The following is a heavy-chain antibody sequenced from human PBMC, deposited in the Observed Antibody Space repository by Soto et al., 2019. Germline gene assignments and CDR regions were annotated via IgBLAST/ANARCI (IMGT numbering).Heavy chain of an antibody. CDR3: ARAILVVALDY. CDR1: GFTFSSYA. D-gene: IGHD5-12*01. CDR2: ISYDGSNK. J-gene: IGHJ4*02. Sequence: QVQLVESGGGVVQPGRSLRLSCAASGFTFSSYAMHWVRQAPGKGLEWVAVISYDGSNKYYADSVKGRFTISRDNSKITLYLQMISLRAEDTAVYYCARAILVVALDYWGQGTLVTVSS. V-gene: IGHV3-30-3*01.